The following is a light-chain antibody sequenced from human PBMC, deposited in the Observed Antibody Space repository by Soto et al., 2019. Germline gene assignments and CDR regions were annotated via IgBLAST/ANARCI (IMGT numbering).Light chain of an antibody. V-gene: IGKV1-27*01. CDR3: QRYYNAPFT. CDR1: QGIKNY. J-gene: IGKJ4*01. Sequence: DIQVTQHPSSLSASVGDRVTITCRASQGIKNYLAWYQQKPGEIPKLLIYAASTLESGIPPRFSGSGSGKDFTLTINNLQPEDVATYYCQRYYNAPFTFGGGTKVEIK. CDR2: AAS.